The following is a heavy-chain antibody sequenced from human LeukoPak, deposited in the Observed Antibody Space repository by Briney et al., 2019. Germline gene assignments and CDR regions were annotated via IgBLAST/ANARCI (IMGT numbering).Heavy chain of an antibody. V-gene: IGHV1-2*02. CDR2: MHPGNGNT. CDR1: GYRFISNY. J-gene: IGHJ4*02. D-gene: IGHD2-21*02. Sequence: GASVKVSCKASGYRFISNYIQWVRQAPGLGPEWMGWMHPGNGNTRYAEKFQGRVTMTRDTSINTAYMDLSSLRYDDTAVYYCAREGSYCVGGDCYSFDFWGQGTLITVPS. CDR3: AREGSYCVGGDCYSFDF.